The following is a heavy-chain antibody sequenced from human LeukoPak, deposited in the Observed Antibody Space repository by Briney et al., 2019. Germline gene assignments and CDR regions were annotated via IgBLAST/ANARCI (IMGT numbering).Heavy chain of an antibody. V-gene: IGHV5-10-1*01. CDR3: ARPLGNGWYSDY. CDR1: GYSFTSYW. J-gene: IGHJ4*02. D-gene: IGHD6-19*01. Sequence: GGSLKISCKGSGYSFTSYWISWVRQLPGKGLESMGRIDPSVSYTNYSPSFQGHVTISADKSISTAYLQWSSLKASDTAMYYCARPLGNGWYSDYWGQGTLVTVSS. CDR2: IDPSVSYT.